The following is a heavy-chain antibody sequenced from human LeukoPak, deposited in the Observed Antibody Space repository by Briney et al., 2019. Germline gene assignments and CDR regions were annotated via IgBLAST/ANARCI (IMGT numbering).Heavy chain of an antibody. CDR1: GFTFSQYW. D-gene: IGHD3-22*01. CDR3: ARGVYDSSGYYHY. V-gene: IGHV3-7*01. Sequence: GGSLRLSCAASGFTFSQYWMSWVRQAPGKGLEWVANIKPDGSEKHYVDSVKGRFTISRDNAKNSLYLQMNSLRAEDTAVYYCARGVYDSSGYYHYWGQGTLVTVSS. CDR2: IKPDGSEK. J-gene: IGHJ4*02.